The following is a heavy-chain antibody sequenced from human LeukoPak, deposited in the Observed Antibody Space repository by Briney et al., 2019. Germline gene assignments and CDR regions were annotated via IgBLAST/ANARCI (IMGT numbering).Heavy chain of an antibody. J-gene: IGHJ4*02. CDR1: GFTFDAFG. CDR3: ARVWAWGSGNYFDN. Sequence: AGGSLRLSCAASGFTFDAFGMTWVRQAPGKGLEWVSAIRGDAGSTGYADSVKGRFTISRDNAKNSLYLQMNSLRVEDTALYYYARVWAWGSGNYFDNWGQGTLVTVSS. V-gene: IGHV3-20*04. D-gene: IGHD7-27*01. CDR2: IRGDAGST.